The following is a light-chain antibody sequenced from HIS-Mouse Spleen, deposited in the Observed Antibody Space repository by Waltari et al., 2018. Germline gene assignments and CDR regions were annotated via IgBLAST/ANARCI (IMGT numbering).Light chain of an antibody. CDR1: SFPKHY. V-gene: IGLV3-10*01. CDR2: EVS. CDR3: YSTDSSGNHRV. Sequence: SYELTQPPSVSVSPGQTVRITCPGDSFPKHYAYMYPQKSGQAPVLVIYEVSKRPSGIPERFSGSSSGTMATLTISGAQVEDEADYYCYSTDSSGNHRVFGGGTKLTVL. J-gene: IGLJ2*01.